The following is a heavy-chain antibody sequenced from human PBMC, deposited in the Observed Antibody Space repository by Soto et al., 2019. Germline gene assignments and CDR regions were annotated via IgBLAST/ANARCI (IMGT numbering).Heavy chain of an antibody. J-gene: IGHJ4*02. CDR2: IKTDGSST. CDR1: GFSFSSYW. D-gene: IGHD5-18*01. V-gene: IGHV3-74*01. Sequence: EVQLVESGGGLVQPGGSLRLSCAASGFSFSSYWMHWVPQAPGKGLVWVSRIKTDGSSTDYADSVKGRFTISRDNAKNTLYLQMNSLRAEDTAVYYCAKREGNTYGLFHWGQGTLVTVSS. CDR3: AKREGNTYGLFH.